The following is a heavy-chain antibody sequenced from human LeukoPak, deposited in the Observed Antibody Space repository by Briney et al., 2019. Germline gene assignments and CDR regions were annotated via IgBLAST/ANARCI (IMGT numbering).Heavy chain of an antibody. Sequence: GGSLRLSCAAAGFTFSSYAMIWGRQAPGKGLEWVSTIIGSGGDTYYAASVKGRFTISRDTSKNTLYLQMKSLRAEDTAVYYCAKAWAAAGTFASWGQGTLVTVSS. CDR3: AKAWAAAGTFAS. CDR2: IIGSGGDT. CDR1: GFTFSSYA. D-gene: IGHD6-13*01. J-gene: IGHJ4*02. V-gene: IGHV3-23*01.